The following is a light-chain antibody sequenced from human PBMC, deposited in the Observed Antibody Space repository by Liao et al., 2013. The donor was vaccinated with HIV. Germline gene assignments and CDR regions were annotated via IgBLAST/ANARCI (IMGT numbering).Light chain of an antibody. Sequence: SYVLTQPPSVSVAPGKTAGISCGGNNVGSTSVHWYQQKPGQAPVLVIYYDSDRPSGIPERFSGSKSGTTATLTISRVEAGDEADYYCQVWDSSGDHPVFGGGTKLTVL. CDR3: QVWDSSGDHPV. J-gene: IGLJ2*01. V-gene: IGLV3-21*01. CDR2: YDS. CDR1: NVGSTS.